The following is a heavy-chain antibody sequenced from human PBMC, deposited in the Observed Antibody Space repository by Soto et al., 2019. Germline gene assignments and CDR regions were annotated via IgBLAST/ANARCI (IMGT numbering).Heavy chain of an antibody. D-gene: IGHD6-13*01. CDR3: ARGYSSSSAAFDY. Sequence: GGSLRLSCAASGFTVSSNYMSWVRQAPGKGLEWASVIYSGGSTYYADSVKGRFTISRDNSKNTLYLQMNSLRAEDTAVYYCARGYSSSSAAFDYWGQGTLVTVSS. J-gene: IGHJ4*02. CDR1: GFTVSSNY. V-gene: IGHV3-66*01. CDR2: IYSGGST.